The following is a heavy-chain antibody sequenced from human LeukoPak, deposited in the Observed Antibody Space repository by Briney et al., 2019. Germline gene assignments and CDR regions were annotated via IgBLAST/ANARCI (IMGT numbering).Heavy chain of an antibody. CDR1: GFTFSSYA. CDR3: ARFHLPRSDTVAHDY. D-gene: IGHD5-12*01. V-gene: IGHV3-7*01. J-gene: IGHJ4*02. CDR2: IKQDGSEK. Sequence: HSGGSLRLSCAASGFTFSSYAMSWVRQAPGKGLEWVANIKQDGSEKYYVDSVKGRFTISRDNAKNSLYLQMNSLRAEDTAVYYCARFHLPRSDTVAHDYWGQGTLVTVSS.